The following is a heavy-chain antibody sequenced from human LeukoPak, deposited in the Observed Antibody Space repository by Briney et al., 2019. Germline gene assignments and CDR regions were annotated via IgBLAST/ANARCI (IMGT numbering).Heavy chain of an antibody. CDR3: ARVSHVVVAATGVYGMDV. V-gene: IGHV4-34*01. CDR1: GGSFSGYY. Sequence: SETLSLTCAVYGGSFSGYYWSWIRQPPGKGLEWIGGINHSGSTNYNPSLKSRVTISVDTSKNQLSLKLSSVTAADTAVYYCARVSHVVVAATGVYGMDVWGQGTTVTVSS. CDR2: INHSGST. D-gene: IGHD2-15*01. J-gene: IGHJ6*02.